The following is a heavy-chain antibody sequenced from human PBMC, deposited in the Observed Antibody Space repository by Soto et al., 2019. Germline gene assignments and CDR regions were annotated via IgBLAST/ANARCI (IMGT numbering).Heavy chain of an antibody. CDR2: ISVYNGNT. J-gene: IGHJ4*02. CDR3: ARDRFDWSLLRGPGYFDY. V-gene: IGHV1-18*01. D-gene: IGHD3-9*01. CDR1: GYTFTTYG. Sequence: ASVKVSCKASGYTFTTYGISWVRQAPGQGLEWMGWISVYNGNTNYAQKLQGRVTMTTDTSTSTAYMELRSLRSDDTAVYYCARDRFDWSLLRGPGYFDYWGQGTLVTVSS.